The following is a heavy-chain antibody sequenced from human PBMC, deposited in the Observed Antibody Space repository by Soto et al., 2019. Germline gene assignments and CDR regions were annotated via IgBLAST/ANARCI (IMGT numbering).Heavy chain of an antibody. CDR1: GFIFSNAW. D-gene: IGHD5-18*01. V-gene: IGHV3-15*07. CDR3: ATDLYSFGNPNFDY. Sequence: GGSLRLSCAASGFIFSNAWMNWVRQAPGRALEWVGRIKSKSSRGTTDYAAPVRGRFTVSRDDSKNTLYLQMNSLKSEDTAVYYCATDLYSFGNPNFDYWGQGTLVT. CDR2: IKSKSSRGTT. J-gene: IGHJ4*02.